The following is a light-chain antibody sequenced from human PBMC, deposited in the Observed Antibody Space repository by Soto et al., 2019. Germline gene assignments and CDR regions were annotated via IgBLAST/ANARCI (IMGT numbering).Light chain of an antibody. CDR3: QQYGSSPTWT. V-gene: IGKV3-20*01. CDR2: GAS. CDR1: QSITSTY. J-gene: IGKJ1*01. Sequence: ESVLTQSPGTLSLSPGERATLSCMASQSITSTYLAWYQQKPGQAPRLLIYGASTRATGIPDRFSGSGSGTDFTLTISRLEPEDSAVYYCQQYGSSPTWTFGQGTKVDIK.